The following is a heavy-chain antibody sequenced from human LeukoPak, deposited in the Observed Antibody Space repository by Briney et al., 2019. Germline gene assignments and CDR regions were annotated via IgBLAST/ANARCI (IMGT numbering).Heavy chain of an antibody. CDR2: ISGSGDNT. V-gene: IGHV3-23*01. J-gene: IGHJ4*02. CDR1: GFTFSSYA. D-gene: IGHD3-3*02. CDR3: AKDITSPFLEGYFDY. Sequence: GGSLRLSCAASGFTFSSYAMSWVHQAPGKGLEWVSAISGSGDNTYYADSVKGRFTISRDNSRKTLHLQMNSLRADDTAVYYCAKDITSPFLEGYFDYWGQGTLVTVSS.